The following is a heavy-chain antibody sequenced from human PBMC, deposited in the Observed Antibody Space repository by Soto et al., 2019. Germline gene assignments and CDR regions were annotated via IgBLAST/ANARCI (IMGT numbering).Heavy chain of an antibody. Sequence: SETLSLTCTVSGGSISSYYWSWIRQPPGKGLEWIGYIYYSGSTNYNPSLKSRVTISVDTSKNQFSLKLSSVTAADTAVYYCAGAGVAAAGADNYYYYYYYMDVWGKGTTVTVSS. CDR3: AGAGVAAAGADNYYYYYYYMDV. V-gene: IGHV4-59*08. CDR1: GGSISSYY. J-gene: IGHJ6*03. D-gene: IGHD6-13*01. CDR2: IYYSGST.